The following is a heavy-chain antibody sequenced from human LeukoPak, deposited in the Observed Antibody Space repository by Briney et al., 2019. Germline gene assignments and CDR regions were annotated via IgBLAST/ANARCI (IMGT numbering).Heavy chain of an antibody. V-gene: IGHV4-4*07. CDR3: ARVPEPNSSSWYGLIDY. CDR2: IYTSGST. CDR1: GSSISSYY. D-gene: IGHD6-13*01. Sequence: SETLSLTCTVAGSSISSYYWSLIRQPAGKGLEWIGRIYTSGSTNYNPSLKSRVTMSVDTSKNQFSLKLSSVTAADTAVYYCARVPEPNSSSWYGLIDYWGQGTLVTVSS. J-gene: IGHJ4*02.